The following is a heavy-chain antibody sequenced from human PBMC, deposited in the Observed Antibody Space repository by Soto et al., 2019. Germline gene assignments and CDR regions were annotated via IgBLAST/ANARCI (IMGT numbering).Heavy chain of an antibody. Sequence: SETLSLTCTVSGGSISSYYWSWIRQPPGKGLEWIGYIYYSGSTNYNPSLKSRVTISVDTSKNQFSLKLSSVTAADTAVYYCAVDIVATIPRDYYYYGMDVWGQGTTVTVSS. D-gene: IGHD5-12*01. CDR3: AVDIVATIPRDYYYYGMDV. CDR1: GGSISSYY. CDR2: IYYSGST. V-gene: IGHV4-59*08. J-gene: IGHJ6*02.